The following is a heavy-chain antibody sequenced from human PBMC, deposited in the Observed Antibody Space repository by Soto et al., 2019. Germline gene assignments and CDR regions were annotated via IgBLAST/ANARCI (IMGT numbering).Heavy chain of an antibody. D-gene: IGHD1-26*01. CDR1: GFTFSSYA. CDR3: ARVVGELLPPFDY. V-gene: IGHV3-30-3*01. J-gene: IGHJ4*02. Sequence: PGGSLRLSCAAPGFTFSSYAMHWVRQAPGKGLEWVAVISYDGSNKYYADSVKGRFTISRDNSKNTLYLQMNSLRAEDTAVYYCARVVGELLPPFDYWGQGTLVTVSS. CDR2: ISYDGSNK.